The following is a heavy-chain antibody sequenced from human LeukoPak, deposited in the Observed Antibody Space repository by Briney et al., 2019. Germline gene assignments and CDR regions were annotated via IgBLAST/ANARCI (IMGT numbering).Heavy chain of an antibody. CDR3: ARDRGRSIAARPFWFDP. CDR1: GGTFSSYA. D-gene: IGHD6-6*01. V-gene: IGHV1-69*05. Sequence: ASVKVSCKASGGTFSSYAISWVRQAPGQGLEWMGGIIPIFGTANYAQKFQGRVTITTDESTSTAYMELSSLRSEDTAVYYCARDRGRSIAARPFWFDPWGQGTLVTVSS. CDR2: IIPIFGTA. J-gene: IGHJ5*02.